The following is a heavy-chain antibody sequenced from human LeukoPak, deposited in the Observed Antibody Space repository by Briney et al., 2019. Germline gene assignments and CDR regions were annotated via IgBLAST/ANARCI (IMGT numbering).Heavy chain of an antibody. Sequence: GASVKVSCKASGYTFTSYDINWVRQATGQGLELIGWMNPNSGNTGYAQKFQGRVTMTSNTCIITAYMELSSLRSEDTAVYYCARVSLGYCSGGSCYSDWFDPWGQGTLVTVSS. J-gene: IGHJ5*02. CDR2: MNPNSGNT. V-gene: IGHV1-8*01. D-gene: IGHD2-15*01. CDR3: ARVSLGYCSGGSCYSDWFDP. CDR1: GYTFTSYD.